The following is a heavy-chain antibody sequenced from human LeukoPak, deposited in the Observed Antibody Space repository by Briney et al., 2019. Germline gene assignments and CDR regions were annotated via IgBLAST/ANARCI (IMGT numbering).Heavy chain of an antibody. CDR1: GFTFSSYT. V-gene: IGHV3-21*01. CDR2: ISSSSSYI. J-gene: IGHJ3*02. CDR3: ARPPGRGGNGDSDAFDI. D-gene: IGHD4-17*01. Sequence: GGSLRLSCAASGFTFSSYTMNWVRQAPGKGLEWVSSISSSSSYIYYADSVKGRFTISRDNAKNSLYLQMNSLRAEDTAVYYCARPPGRGGNGDSDAFDIWGQGTVVTVSS.